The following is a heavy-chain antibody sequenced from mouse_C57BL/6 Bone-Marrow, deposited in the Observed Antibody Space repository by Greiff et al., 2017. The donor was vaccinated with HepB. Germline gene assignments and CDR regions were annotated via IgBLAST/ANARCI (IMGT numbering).Heavy chain of an antibody. V-gene: IGHV1-82*01. Sequence: QVQLKESGPELVKPGASVKISCKASGYAFSSSWMNWVKQRPGKGLEWIGRIYPGDGDTNYNGKLKGKATLTADKSSSTAYMQLSSLTSEDSAVYFCARGRGWVDYWGQGTTLTVSS. CDR2: IYPGDGDT. D-gene: IGHD3-3*01. CDR1: GYAFSSSW. CDR3: ARGRGWVDY. J-gene: IGHJ2*01.